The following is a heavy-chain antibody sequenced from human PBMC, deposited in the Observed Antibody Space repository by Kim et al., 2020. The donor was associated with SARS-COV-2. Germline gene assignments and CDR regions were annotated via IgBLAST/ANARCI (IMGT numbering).Heavy chain of an antibody. CDR1: GFTVSSNY. J-gene: IGHJ6*02. CDR2: IYSGGST. Sequence: GGSLRLSCAASGFTVSSNYMSWVRQAPGKGLEWVSVIYSGGSTYYADSVKGRFTISRDNSKNTLYLQMNSLRAEDTAVYYCARDGPTAPPYDYDILTYYYYGMDVWGQGTTVTVSS. CDR3: ARDGPTAPPYDYDILTYYYYGMDV. V-gene: IGHV3-53*01. D-gene: IGHD3-9*01.